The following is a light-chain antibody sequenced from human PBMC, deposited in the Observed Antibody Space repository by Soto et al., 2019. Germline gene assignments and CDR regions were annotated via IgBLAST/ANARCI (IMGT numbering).Light chain of an antibody. V-gene: IGKV1-5*01. CDR3: QQYNSFLYT. J-gene: IGKJ2*01. Sequence: DIQMTQSPSTLSASVGDRVTITCRASQSISSWLAWYQQKPGKAPKLLIYDATSLESGVPSRFSVSGSGTEFTLTISSLQHDDFATYCCQQYNSFLYTFGQGTKLEIK. CDR2: DAT. CDR1: QSISSW.